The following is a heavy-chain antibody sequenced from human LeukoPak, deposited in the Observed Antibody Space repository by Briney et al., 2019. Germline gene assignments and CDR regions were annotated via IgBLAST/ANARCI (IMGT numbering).Heavy chain of an antibody. J-gene: IGHJ3*02. Sequence: GESLKISCKGSGYSFTSYWIGWVRQMPGKGLEWMGIIYPGDSDTRYSPSFQGQVTISADKSISTAYLQWSSLTASDTAMYYCASRYCISTSCDDAFDIWGQGTMVTVSS. CDR1: GYSFTSYW. D-gene: IGHD2-2*01. CDR2: IYPGDSDT. CDR3: ASRYCISTSCDDAFDI. V-gene: IGHV5-51*01.